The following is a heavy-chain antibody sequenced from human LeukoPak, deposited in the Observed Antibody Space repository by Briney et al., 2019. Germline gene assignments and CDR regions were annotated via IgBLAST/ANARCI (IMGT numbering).Heavy chain of an antibody. V-gene: IGHV4-38-2*02. Sequence: PSETLSLTCTVSGYSISSGYYWGWIRQPPGKGLEWMGSIYHSGSTYYNPSLKSRVTISVDTSKNQFSLRLSSVTAADTAVYYCARPTVSYSGYVFRSWGQGTLVTVSS. CDR1: GYSISSGYY. J-gene: IGHJ4*02. CDR2: IYHSGST. D-gene: IGHD5-12*01. CDR3: ARPTVSYSGYVFRS.